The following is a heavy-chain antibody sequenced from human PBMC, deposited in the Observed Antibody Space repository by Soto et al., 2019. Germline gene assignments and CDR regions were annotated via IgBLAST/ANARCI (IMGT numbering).Heavy chain of an antibody. J-gene: IGHJ6*02. V-gene: IGHV4-31*03. CDR2: IYYSGST. Sequence: QVQLQESGPGLVKPSQTLSLTCTVSGGSISSGGYYWSWIRQHPGKGLEWIGYIYYSGSTYYNPSLDRRFTIPVDTSKNQFSLNLSSVTAADTAVYYCARVQWFAQLFYYYYYSMHVWGQGTTVTVSS. D-gene: IGHD3-10*01. CDR3: ARVQWFAQLFYYYYYSMHV. CDR1: GGSISSGGYY.